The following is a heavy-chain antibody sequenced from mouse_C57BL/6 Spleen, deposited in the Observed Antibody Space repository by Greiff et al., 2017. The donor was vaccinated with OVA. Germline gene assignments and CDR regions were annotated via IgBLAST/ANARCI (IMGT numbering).Heavy chain of an antibody. Sequence: EVQLVESGGGLVKPGGSLKLSCAASGFTFSDYGMHWVRQAPEKGLEWVAYISSGSSTIYYADTVKGRFHISNDNAKNTLFLQMTSLRPEDTAMYYCARTGGYSRAWFAYWGQGTLVTVSA. CDR1: GFTFSDYG. J-gene: IGHJ3*01. D-gene: IGHD1-1*02. CDR2: ISSGSSTI. CDR3: ARTGGYSRAWFAY. V-gene: IGHV5-17*01.